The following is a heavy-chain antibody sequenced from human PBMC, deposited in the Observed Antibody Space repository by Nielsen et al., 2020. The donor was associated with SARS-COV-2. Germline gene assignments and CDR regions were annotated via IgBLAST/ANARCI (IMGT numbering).Heavy chain of an antibody. D-gene: IGHD2-2*01. CDR2: ISYDGSNK. Sequence: SLKISCAASGFTFSVYGMHWVRQAPGKGLEWVGLISYDGSNKFYADSVRGRFSISRDDSKNTLYLQMNSLRAEDTAVFFCAKDLDEGAIGGSFDIWGQGTMVTVSS. CDR1: GFTFSVYG. CDR3: AKDLDEGAIGGSFDI. J-gene: IGHJ3*02. V-gene: IGHV3-30*18.